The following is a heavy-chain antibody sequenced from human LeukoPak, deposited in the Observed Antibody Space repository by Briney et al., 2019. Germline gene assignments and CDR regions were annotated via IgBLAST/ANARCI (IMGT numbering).Heavy chain of an antibody. V-gene: IGHV3-7*01. Sequence: PGGSLRLSCAASGFTFSSYWMSWVRQAPGKGLEWVANIKQDGTEKYYVDSVKGRFTIYRDNAKSSLYLQMNSLRAEDTAVYYCARERGSGSYHPFDPWGQGTLATVSS. D-gene: IGHD3-10*01. CDR3: ARERGSGSYHPFDP. CDR1: GFTFSSYW. CDR2: IKQDGTEK. J-gene: IGHJ5*02.